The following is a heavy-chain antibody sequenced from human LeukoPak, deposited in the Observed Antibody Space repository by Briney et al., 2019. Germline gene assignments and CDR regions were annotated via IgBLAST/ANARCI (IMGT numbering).Heavy chain of an antibody. Sequence: GGSLRLSCAASGFTFSSYEMNWVRQAPGKGLEWVSYISSSGSTIYYADSVKGRFTISRDNAKNSLYLQMNSLRAEDTAVYYCAREDYGSDYMDVWGKGTTVTISS. D-gene: IGHD3-10*01. CDR3: AREDYGSDYMDV. CDR2: ISSSGSTI. CDR1: GFTFSSYE. J-gene: IGHJ6*03. V-gene: IGHV3-48*03.